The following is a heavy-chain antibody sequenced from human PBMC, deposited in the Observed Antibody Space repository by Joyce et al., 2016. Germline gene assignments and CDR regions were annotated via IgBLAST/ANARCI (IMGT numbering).Heavy chain of an antibody. J-gene: IGHJ4*02. CDR3: AKILTATYSSGWFLDY. CDR1: GLTLSNYG. V-gene: IGHV3-30*18. CDR2: ISYDGIYK. Sequence: QVQLVESGGGVVQPGRSLRLSCAASGLTLSNYGVHWVRQDPCKGLEWVAVISYDGIYKYYADSVKGRFTISRDNSKNTVFLEMNSLRTEDTAVYYCAKILTATYSSGWFLDYWGQGTLVTVSS. D-gene: IGHD6-25*01.